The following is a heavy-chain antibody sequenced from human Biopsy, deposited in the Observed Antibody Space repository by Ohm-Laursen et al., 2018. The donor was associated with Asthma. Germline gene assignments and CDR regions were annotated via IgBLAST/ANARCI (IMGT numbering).Heavy chain of an antibody. CDR1: GYTFNSAG. D-gene: IGHD3-10*01. V-gene: IGHV1-18*01. Sequence: ASVKASCKTSGYTFNSAGITWARQAPGQGLEWMGWISVYNGNTKVAQKLQDRVTMITDTSTSTAYMELRSLRSDDTAVYFCARAVDYSHYYGIDVWGQGATVTVS. CDR3: ARAVDYSHYYGIDV. CDR2: ISVYNGNT. J-gene: IGHJ6*02.